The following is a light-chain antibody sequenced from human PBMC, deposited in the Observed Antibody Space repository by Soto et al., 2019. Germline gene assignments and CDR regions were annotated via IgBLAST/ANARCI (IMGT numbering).Light chain of an antibody. CDR3: QQRGDWPVT. CDR1: QSIGSY. CDR2: DAS. Sequence: EIVLTQSPGTLSLSPGERATLSCRASQSIGSYLAWYQQKPGQAPRLLISDASNRATGIPARFSGSGSGTDFTLIISSLEPEDFAVYYCQQRGDWPVTFGQGTRLEIK. V-gene: IGKV3-11*01. J-gene: IGKJ5*01.